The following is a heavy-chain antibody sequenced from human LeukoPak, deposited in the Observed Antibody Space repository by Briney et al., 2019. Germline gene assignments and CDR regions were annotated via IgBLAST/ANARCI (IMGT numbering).Heavy chain of an antibody. Sequence: GGSLRLSCAASGFTFSSYAMHWVRQSPGKGLEWVAAISYAGSNKYYADSVKGRFTISRDNSKNTLYLQMNSLRAEDTAVYYCARALVRGWFDPWGQGTLVTVSS. CDR1: GFTFSSYA. J-gene: IGHJ5*02. V-gene: IGHV3-30-3*01. CDR2: ISYAGSNK. D-gene: IGHD6-13*01. CDR3: ARALVRGWFDP.